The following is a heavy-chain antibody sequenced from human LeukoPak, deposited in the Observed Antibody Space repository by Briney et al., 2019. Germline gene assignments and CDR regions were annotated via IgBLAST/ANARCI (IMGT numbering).Heavy chain of an antibody. CDR3: ARGYCSGGSCYLNYYYYMDV. CDR2: IIPIFGTA. Sequence: AAVKVSCKASGGTFSSYAISWVRQAPGQGLEWMGGIIPIFGTANYAQKLQGRVTMTTDTSTSTAYMELRSLRSDDTAVYYCARGYCSGGSCYLNYYYYMDVWGKGTTVTVSS. V-gene: IGHV1-69*05. CDR1: GGTFSSYA. J-gene: IGHJ6*03. D-gene: IGHD2-15*01.